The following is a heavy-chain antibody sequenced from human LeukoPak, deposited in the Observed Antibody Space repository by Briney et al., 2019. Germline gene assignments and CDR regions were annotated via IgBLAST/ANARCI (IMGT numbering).Heavy chain of an antibody. V-gene: IGHV3-33*01. J-gene: IGHJ3*02. CDR3: ARDNQWLTDAFDI. Sequence: PGGSLRLSCAASGFTFSSYGMHWVRQAPGKGLEWVAVIWYDGSNKYYADSVKGRFTISRGNSKNTLYLQMNSLRAEDTAVYYCARDNQWLTDAFDIWGQGTMVTVSS. D-gene: IGHD6-19*01. CDR1: GFTFSSYG. CDR2: IWYDGSNK.